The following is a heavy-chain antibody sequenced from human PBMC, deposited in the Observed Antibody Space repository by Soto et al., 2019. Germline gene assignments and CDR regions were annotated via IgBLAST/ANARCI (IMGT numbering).Heavy chain of an antibody. CDR2: IIPIFGTA. CDR1: GGAIGSYA. CDR3: ERIAPQTDEIVRMVDAHIVLDY. J-gene: IGHJ4*02. D-gene: IGHD2-8*01. Sequence: SAKVAGKASGGAIGSYAICWVRQAPGQGLEWMGGIIPIFGTANYAKKFQGRVTITAEESQRTAYMELRSLRSDDTAVYYGERIAPQTDEIVRMVDAHIVLDYWGQGTLVTVSS. V-gene: IGHV1-69*13.